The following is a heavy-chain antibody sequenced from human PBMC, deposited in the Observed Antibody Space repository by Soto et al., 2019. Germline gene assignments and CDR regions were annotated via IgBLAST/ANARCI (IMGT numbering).Heavy chain of an antibody. J-gene: IGHJ4*02. CDR2: VSIGGST. D-gene: IGHD2-15*01. CDR3: AKRRGAGGHFDY. CDR1: GFTFRDYA. Sequence: GSLRLSCAASGFTFRDYAMGWVRQGPGKGLEWVAVVSIGGSTHYADSVRGRFTISRDNSKNTLSLQMNSLTAEDTAVYFCAKRRGAGGHFDYWGQGALVTVSS. V-gene: IGHV3-23*01.